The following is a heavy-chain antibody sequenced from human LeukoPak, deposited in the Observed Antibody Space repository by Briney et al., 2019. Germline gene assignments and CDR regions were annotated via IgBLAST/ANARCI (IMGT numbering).Heavy chain of an antibody. J-gene: IGHJ4*02. D-gene: IGHD4-23*01. CDR1: GYTFTSYG. CDR3: ARTGVSGYSRGYFTY. CDR2: ISAYNGNT. V-gene: IGHV1-18*01. Sequence: GASVKVSCKASGYTFTSYGISWVRQAPGQGLEWMGWISAYNGNTSYAQKLQGRVTMTTDTSTSTAYMEMRRLRSDDTAVYYCARTGVSGYSRGYFTYWGQGTLVTVSS.